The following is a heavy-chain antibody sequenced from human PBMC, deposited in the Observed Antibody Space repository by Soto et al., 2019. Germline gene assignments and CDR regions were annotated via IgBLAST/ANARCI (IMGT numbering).Heavy chain of an antibody. J-gene: IGHJ4*02. Sequence: QVQLQESGPGLVKPSQTLSLTCTVSGGSISSGDYYWSWIRQPPGKGLEWIGYIYYSGNTYYNPSLKSRVTMAVDTSKNQFALKLSSVTAADTAVFYCARVFALTTHAIEYWGQGTLVTVSS. CDR1: GGSISSGDYY. CDR2: IYYSGNT. CDR3: ARVFALTTHAIEY. D-gene: IGHD2-21*01. V-gene: IGHV4-30-4*01.